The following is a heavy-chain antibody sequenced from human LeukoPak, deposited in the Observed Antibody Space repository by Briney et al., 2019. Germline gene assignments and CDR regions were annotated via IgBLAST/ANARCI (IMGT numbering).Heavy chain of an antibody. CDR1: GFTFSDCS. V-gene: IGHV3-11*01. CDR2: ITGSGTTI. J-gene: IGHJ4*02. Sequence: PGGSLRLSCAASGFTFSDCSMTWIRQAPGKGLEWVSYITGSGTTIYYADSVKGRFTISRDNAKNSVYLQMNSLRAEDTAVYYCARDRRSGPRTDYWGQGTLVTVSS. D-gene: IGHD6-19*01. CDR3: ARDRRSGPRTDY.